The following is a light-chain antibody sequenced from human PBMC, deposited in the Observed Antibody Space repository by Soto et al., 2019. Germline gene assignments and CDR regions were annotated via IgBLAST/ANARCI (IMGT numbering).Light chain of an antibody. J-gene: IGLJ1*01. CDR1: GGDIGFYNY. CDR2: GVA. V-gene: IGLV2-14*01. Sequence: QSALTQPASVSGPPGQSITISCTGTGGDIGFYNYVSWYQQHPGKAPKLLIYGVANRPSGGSARFSGSKSGSTASLTISGLQSEYEADYYRCSYAHGSIYVFGTGTKLTVL. CDR3: CSYAHGSIYV.